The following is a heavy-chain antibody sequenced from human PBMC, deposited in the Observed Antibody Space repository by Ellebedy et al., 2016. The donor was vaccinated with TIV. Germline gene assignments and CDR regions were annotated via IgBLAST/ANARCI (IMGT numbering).Heavy chain of an antibody. Sequence: SETLSLTCTISGGSITSCWSWIRQPAGKGLEWLGQIYSSGNTKNNPSLKSRVTISVDTSKNQFSLKLSSVTAADTAVYYCARDLGRLRASGFDPWGQGTLVTVSS. V-gene: IGHV4-4*07. CDR2: IYSSGNT. CDR1: GGSITSC. J-gene: IGHJ5*02. CDR3: ARDLGRLRASGFDP.